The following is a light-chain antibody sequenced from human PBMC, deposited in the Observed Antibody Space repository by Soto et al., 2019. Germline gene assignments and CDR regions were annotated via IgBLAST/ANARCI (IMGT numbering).Light chain of an antibody. J-gene: IGKJ1*01. CDR1: QDIAIY. V-gene: IGKV1-9*01. Sequence: LTQSPGTLSLSPGERATLSCRASQDIAIYLAWYQQKPGEAPKLLIYAASTLYGGVPSRFSGSGSGTEFTLTISSLQPDDFATYYCQHYNSYSEAFGQGTKVDI. CDR3: QHYNSYSEA. CDR2: AAS.